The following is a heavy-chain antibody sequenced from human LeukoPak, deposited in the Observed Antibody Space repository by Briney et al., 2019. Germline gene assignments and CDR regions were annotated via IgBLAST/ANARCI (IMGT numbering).Heavy chain of an antibody. CDR3: AKTLLRLLASLSNDSFDP. D-gene: IGHD3-3*01. CDR1: GFTFSSYA. V-gene: IGHV3-23*01. CDR2: ISGSGGST. Sequence: GGSLRLSCAASGFTFSSYAMSWVRQAPGKGLEWVSAISGSGGSTYYADSVKGRFTISRDNSKNTLYLQMNSLRAEDTAVYYCAKTLLRLLASLSNDSFDPWGQGTLVTVSS. J-gene: IGHJ5*02.